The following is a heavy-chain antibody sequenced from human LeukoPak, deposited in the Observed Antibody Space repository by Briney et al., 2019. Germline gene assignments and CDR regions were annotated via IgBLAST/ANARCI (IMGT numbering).Heavy chain of an antibody. D-gene: IGHD6-13*01. J-gene: IGHJ4*02. Sequence: SETLSLTCTVSGGSISSYYWTWIRQPPGKGLEWIGYIYYSGNTNYNPSLKSRVTISLDTSRNQFSLKLSSVTAADTAVYYCARRARATAGGDYFDYWGQGTLVTVSS. V-gene: IGHV4-59*08. CDR1: GGSISSYY. CDR2: IYYSGNT. CDR3: ARRARATAGGDYFDY.